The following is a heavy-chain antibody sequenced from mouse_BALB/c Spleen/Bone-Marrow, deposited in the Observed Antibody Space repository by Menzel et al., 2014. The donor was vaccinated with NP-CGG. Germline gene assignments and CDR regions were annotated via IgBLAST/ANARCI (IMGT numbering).Heavy chain of an antibody. CDR3: AQNRDDGVVDY. V-gene: IGHV2-5*01. J-gene: IGHJ2*01. CDR2: IWRGGST. Sequence: VQLQQSGPGLVQPSQNLSITCTVSGFSLNSHGVHWVRQSPGKGLEWLGVIWRGGSTDYNAAFMSRLSITKDNSKGQVFFKMNSRQADDTAIYYCAQNRDDGVVDYWGQGTTLTVSS. CDR1: GFSLNSHG. D-gene: IGHD2-14*01.